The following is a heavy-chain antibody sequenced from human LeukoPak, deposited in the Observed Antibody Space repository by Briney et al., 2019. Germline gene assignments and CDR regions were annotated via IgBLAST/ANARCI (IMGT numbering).Heavy chain of an antibody. CDR3: ARIYCGGDCYSVDYYYYYMDV. D-gene: IGHD2-21*02. Sequence: ASVKVSCKASGYTFTSYGISWVRQPPGQGREWMGLISVYNGNTNYAQKLQGRVTMTTDTSTSTAYMELRSLRSDDTAVYYCARIYCGGDCYSVDYYYYYMDVWGKGTTVTVSS. CDR1: GYTFTSYG. J-gene: IGHJ6*03. V-gene: IGHV1-18*01. CDR2: ISVYNGNT.